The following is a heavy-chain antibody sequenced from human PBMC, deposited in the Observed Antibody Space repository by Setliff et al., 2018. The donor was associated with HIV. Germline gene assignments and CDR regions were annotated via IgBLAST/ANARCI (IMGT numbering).Heavy chain of an antibody. CDR3: ARTASGSSKSAFDY. J-gene: IGHJ4*02. CDR1: GYTFSTNA. Sequence: ASVKVSCKAFGYTFSTNAIHWVRQAPGQRLEWMGYINAGDDNTRYSEKFQGRVTITRDTSANTAYMELSSLRSEDTAVYYCARTASGSSKSAFDYWGQGTLVTVSS. V-gene: IGHV1-3*01. D-gene: IGHD1-26*01. CDR2: INAGDDNT.